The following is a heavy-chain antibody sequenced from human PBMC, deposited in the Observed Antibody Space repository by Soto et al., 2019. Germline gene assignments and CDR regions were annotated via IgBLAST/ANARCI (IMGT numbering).Heavy chain of an antibody. D-gene: IGHD2-15*01. J-gene: IGHJ5*02. Sequence: PSETLSLTCTVSGGSVSSGSYYWSWIRQPPGKGLEWIGYIYYSGSTNYNPSLKSRVTISVDTSKNQFSLKLSSVAAADTAVYYCAGLKVVAATHWFDPWGQGTLVTVSS. CDR1: GGSVSSGSYY. V-gene: IGHV4-61*01. CDR2: IYYSGST. CDR3: AGLKVVAATHWFDP.